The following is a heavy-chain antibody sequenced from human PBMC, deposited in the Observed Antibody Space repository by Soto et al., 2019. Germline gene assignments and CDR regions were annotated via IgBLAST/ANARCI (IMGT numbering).Heavy chain of an antibody. J-gene: IGHJ4*01. Sequence: SATLSLTCTVSGVSVDSGSYYWSWIRQSQGGGLEWLGYISYSGSTHYTPSLKSRVTISIVTSQKQFPLRLTAVTAADTAVYYGSKNEHRYINLFEDWGQAAQVSV. CDR1: GVSVDSGSYY. D-gene: IGHD4-4*01. V-gene: IGHV4-61*01. CDR2: ISYSGST. CDR3: SKNEHRYINLFED.